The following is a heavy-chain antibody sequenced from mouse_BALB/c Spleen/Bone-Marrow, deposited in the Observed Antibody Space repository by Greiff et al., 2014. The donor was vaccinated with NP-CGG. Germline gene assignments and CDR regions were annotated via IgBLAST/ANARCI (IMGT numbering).Heavy chain of an antibody. V-gene: IGHV14-3*02. CDR2: IDPANGNT. D-gene: IGHD1-1*01. J-gene: IGHJ2*01. CDR3: ARYCYGGSYFDY. CDR1: GFNIKDTY. Sequence: EVKLMESGAELVKPGASVKLSCTASGFNIKDTYMHWVKQRPEQGLEWIGRIDPANGNTKYDPKFQGKATITADTSSNTAYLQLSSLTSEDTAVYYCARYCYGGSYFDYWGQGTTLTVSS.